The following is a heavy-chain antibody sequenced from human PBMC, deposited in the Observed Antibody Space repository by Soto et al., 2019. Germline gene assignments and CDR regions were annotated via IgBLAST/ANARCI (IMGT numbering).Heavy chain of an antibody. J-gene: IGHJ4*02. CDR1: GGTFSSYA. CDR3: ARDRGYSYGLKYFDY. D-gene: IGHD5-18*01. Sequence: SVKVTCKASGGTFSSYAISWVRQAPGQGLEWMGGIIPIFGTANYAQKFQGRVTITADESTSTAYMELSSLRSEDTAVYYCARDRGYSYGLKYFDYWGQGTLVTVSS. CDR2: IIPIFGTA. V-gene: IGHV1-69*13.